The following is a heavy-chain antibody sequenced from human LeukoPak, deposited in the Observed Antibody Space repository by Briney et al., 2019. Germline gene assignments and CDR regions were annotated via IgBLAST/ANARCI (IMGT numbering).Heavy chain of an antibody. CDR1: ARSISSYY. D-gene: IGHD3-3*01. V-gene: IGHV4-59*12. J-gene: IGHJ4*02. CDR2: IYYSGST. CDR3: ARDSDYDFWSGYYAPFDY. Sequence: SETLSLTYNASARSISSYYWSWIRQPPGKGLEWIGYIYYSGSTNYNPSLKSRVTISVDTSKNQFSLKLSSVTAADTAVYYCARDSDYDFWSGYYAPFDYWGQGTLVTVSS.